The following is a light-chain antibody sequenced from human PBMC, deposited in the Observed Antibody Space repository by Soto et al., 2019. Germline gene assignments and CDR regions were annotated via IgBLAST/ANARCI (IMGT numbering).Light chain of an antibody. Sequence: QSVLTQPPSASGSPGQSVTISCTGTSSDVGGYNYVSWYQHHPGKDPKLIIYEVYKRPSGVPDRFSGSKSGNTAALTVSGLQAEDEAEYYCSSYVGTNSYVFGTGTKLTVL. CDR1: SSDVGGYNY. J-gene: IGLJ1*01. V-gene: IGLV2-8*01. CDR3: SSYVGTNSYV. CDR2: EVY.